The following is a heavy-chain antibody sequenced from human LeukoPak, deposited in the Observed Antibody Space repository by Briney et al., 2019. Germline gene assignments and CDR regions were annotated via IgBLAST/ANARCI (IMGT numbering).Heavy chain of an antibody. V-gene: IGHV3-30-3*01. D-gene: IGHD4-17*01. CDR2: ISYDSSNE. J-gene: IGHJ4*02. Sequence: PGGSLRLSCAASGFTFSGSAMHWVRQAPGKGLEWVAVISYDSSNEWCRDSVKGRFTISRDNSRSTLFLQMNRLTPEDTAVYYCARDRHYGDPHHLDYWGQGAPVTVSS. CDR3: ARDRHYGDPHHLDY. CDR1: GFTFSGSA.